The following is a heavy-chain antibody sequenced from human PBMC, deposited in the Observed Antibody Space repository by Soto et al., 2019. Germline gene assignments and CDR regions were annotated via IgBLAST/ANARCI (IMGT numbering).Heavy chain of an antibody. Sequence: QVQLQQWGAGLLKPSETLSLTCAVYGGSFSGYYWSWIRQPPGKGLEWIGEINHSGSTNYNPSLKSRVTISVDTSKHQFSLKLSSVTAADTAVYYCARSRTTVTTHWFDPWGQGTLVTVSS. J-gene: IGHJ5*02. CDR3: ARSRTTVTTHWFDP. CDR1: GGSFSGYY. CDR2: INHSGST. V-gene: IGHV4-34*01. D-gene: IGHD4-17*01.